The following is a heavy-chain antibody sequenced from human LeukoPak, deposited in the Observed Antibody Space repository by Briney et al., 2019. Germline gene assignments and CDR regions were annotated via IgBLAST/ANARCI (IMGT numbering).Heavy chain of an antibody. D-gene: IGHD6-13*01. CDR2: INPSGGST. CDR3: AREGAAGTSYYYYGMDV. J-gene: IGHJ6*02. V-gene: IGHV1-46*01. CDR1: GYTFTSYY. Sequence: GASVKVSCKASGYTFTSYYMHWVRQAPGQGLEWMGIINPSGGSTSYAQKFQGRVTMTRDTSTSTVYMELSSLRSEDTAVYYCAREGAAGTSYYYYGMDVWGQGTTVTVSS.